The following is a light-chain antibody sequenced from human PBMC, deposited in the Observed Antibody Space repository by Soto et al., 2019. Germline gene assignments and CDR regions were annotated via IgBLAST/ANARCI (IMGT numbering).Light chain of an antibody. CDR1: SSDVGGYNY. CDR2: EVS. J-gene: IGLJ2*01. CDR3: SSYAGSNNLGV. Sequence: QSALTQPPSASGSPGQSVTISCTGTSSDVGGYNYVPWYQQHPGKAPKLMIYEVSKRPSGVPDRFSGPKSGNTASLTVSGLQAEDEADYYCSSYAGSNNLGVFGGGTKLTVL. V-gene: IGLV2-8*01.